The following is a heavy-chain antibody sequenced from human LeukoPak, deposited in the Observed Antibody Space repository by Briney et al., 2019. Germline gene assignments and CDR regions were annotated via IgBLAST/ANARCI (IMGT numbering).Heavy chain of an antibody. J-gene: IGHJ5*02. Sequence: SETLSLTCAVYGGSFSGYYWSGIHQPPGKGLEWIGEINHRGSTNYNPSLKSRVTISVDTSKNQFSLMLSSVTAADTAVYYCARGLGSSSTGTTRGSAGWFDPWGQGTLVTVSS. CDR1: GGSFSGYY. V-gene: IGHV4-34*01. D-gene: IGHD1-1*01. CDR3: ARGLGSSSTGTTRGSAGWFDP. CDR2: INHRGST.